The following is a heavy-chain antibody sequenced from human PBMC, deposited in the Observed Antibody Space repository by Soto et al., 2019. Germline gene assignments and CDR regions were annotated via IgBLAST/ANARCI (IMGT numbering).Heavy chain of an antibody. CDR3: AGLRGYAGSPIDY. J-gene: IGHJ4*02. CDR1: GGSIISGY. D-gene: IGHD2-15*01. V-gene: IGHV4-59*01. Sequence: SETLSLTCTVSGGSIISGYWSWIRQPPGKGLEWIGYISYSGNTNYNPSLKSRVTMSVDTPKNQFSLRLSSVTTADTAVYYCAGLRGYAGSPIDYWGQGTLVTV. CDR2: ISYSGNT.